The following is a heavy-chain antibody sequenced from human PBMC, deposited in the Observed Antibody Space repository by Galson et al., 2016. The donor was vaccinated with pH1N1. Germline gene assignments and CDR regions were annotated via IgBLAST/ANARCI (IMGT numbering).Heavy chain of an antibody. CDR1: GYSVTRYS. Sequence: SVKVSCKASGYSVTRYSMNWVRQAPGQGLEWMGIIDPSDGTTTYSQKFQGRITMTRDKPTNADYMELSSLTSDDTAVYYCARRYYFDYWGQGTLITVPS. V-gene: IGHV1-46*01. CDR2: IDPSDGTT. J-gene: IGHJ4*02. CDR3: ARRYYFDY.